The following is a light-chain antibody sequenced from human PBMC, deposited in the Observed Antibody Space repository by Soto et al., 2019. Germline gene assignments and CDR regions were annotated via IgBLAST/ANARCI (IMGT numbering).Light chain of an antibody. V-gene: IGLV1-40*01. CDR3: QSYDSSLSAYVV. CDR2: GNS. Sequence: QAVVTQPPSVSGAPGQRVTISCTGSSSNIGAGYDVLWYQQLPGTAPKLLIYGNSNRPSGVPDRFSGSKSGTSASLAITGLQAEDEADYYCQSYDSSLSAYVVFGGGTKLTVL. CDR1: SSNIGAGYD. J-gene: IGLJ2*01.